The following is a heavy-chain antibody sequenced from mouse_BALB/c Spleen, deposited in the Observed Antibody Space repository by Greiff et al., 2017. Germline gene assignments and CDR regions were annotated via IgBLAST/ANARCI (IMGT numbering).Heavy chain of an antibody. J-gene: IGHJ3*01. Sequence: VMLVESGPGLVAPSQSLSITCTVSGFSLSRYSVHWVRQPPGKGLEWLGMIWGGGSTDYNSALKSRLSISKDNSKSQVFLKMNSLQTDDTAMYYCARRGNYDYDEGAWFAYWGQGTLVTVSA. CDR2: IWGGGST. CDR1: GFSLSRYS. CDR3: ARRGNYDYDEGAWFAY. D-gene: IGHD2-4*01. V-gene: IGHV2-6-4*01.